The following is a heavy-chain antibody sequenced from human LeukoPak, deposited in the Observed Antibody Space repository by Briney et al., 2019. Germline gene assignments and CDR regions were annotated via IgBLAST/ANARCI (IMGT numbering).Heavy chain of an antibody. J-gene: IGHJ5*02. V-gene: IGHV4-4*07. CDR2: IYTSGST. D-gene: IGHD1-26*01. CDR1: GGSISSYY. Sequence: SETLSLTCTVSGGSISSYYWSWIRQSPGKGLEWIGRIYTSGSTNYNPSLKSRVTISVDTSKNQFSLKLSSVTAADTAVYYCAREEFGGSYERFDPWGQGTLVTVSS. CDR3: AREEFGGSYERFDP.